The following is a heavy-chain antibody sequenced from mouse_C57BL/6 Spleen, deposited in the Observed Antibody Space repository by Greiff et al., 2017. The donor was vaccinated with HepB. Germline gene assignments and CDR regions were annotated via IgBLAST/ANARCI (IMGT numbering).Heavy chain of an antibody. Sequence: VQLQQPGAELVRPGSSVKLSCKASGYTFTSYWMHWVKQRPIQGLEWIGNIDPSDSETHYNQKFKDKATLTVDKSSSTAYMQLSSLTSEDSAVYYCARRGLGYGSSYPPFAYWGQGTLVTVSA. V-gene: IGHV1-52*01. D-gene: IGHD1-1*01. CDR2: IDPSDSET. J-gene: IGHJ3*01. CDR1: GYTFTSYW. CDR3: ARRGLGYGSSYPPFAY.